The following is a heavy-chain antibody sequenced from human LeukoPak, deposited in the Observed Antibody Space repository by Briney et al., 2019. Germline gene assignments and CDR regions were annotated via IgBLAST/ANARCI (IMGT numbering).Heavy chain of an antibody. V-gene: IGHV1-2*02. CDR3: ARESRTDKWFDP. Sequence: ASVKVSCKASGYTLTDYYMHWVRQAPRQGLEWMGWINPKSGGTKFAQRFLGRVTMIRDTSISTAYMQLSSLTSDDTAVYYCARESRTDKWFDPWGQGTLVTVSS. D-gene: IGHD2-2*01. CDR1: GYTLTDYY. CDR2: INPKSGGT. J-gene: IGHJ5*02.